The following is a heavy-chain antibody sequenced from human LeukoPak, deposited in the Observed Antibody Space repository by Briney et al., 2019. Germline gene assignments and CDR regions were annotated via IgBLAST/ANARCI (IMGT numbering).Heavy chain of an antibody. CDR1: GFTFSSYA. V-gene: IGHV3-23*01. D-gene: IGHD1-26*01. CDR3: AKLIRWELLSNFDY. CDR2: ISGSGGST. Sequence: VQPGGSLRLPCAASGFTFSSYAMSWVRPAPGKGLEWVSTISGSGGSTYNADSVKGRFTISRDNSKNTLYLQMNSLRAEDTAVYYCAKLIRWELLSNFDYWGQGTLVTVSS. J-gene: IGHJ4*02.